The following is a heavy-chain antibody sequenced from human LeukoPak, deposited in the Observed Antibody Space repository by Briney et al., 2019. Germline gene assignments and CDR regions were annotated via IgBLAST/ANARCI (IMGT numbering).Heavy chain of an antibody. V-gene: IGHV1-46*01. CDR2: INPSGCST. CDR1: GYTFTIYN. D-gene: IGHD3-22*01. CDR3: ARDYYDSSGYYYHPFFDY. Sequence: ASVTVSYRASGYTFTIYNMHWVRQTPGRGREGVGIINPSGCSTSYAQKFQGRVTMTRDMATSTVYMELRSLRSEDTPVYYCARDYYDSSGYYYHPFFDYWGQGTLVTVSS. J-gene: IGHJ4*02.